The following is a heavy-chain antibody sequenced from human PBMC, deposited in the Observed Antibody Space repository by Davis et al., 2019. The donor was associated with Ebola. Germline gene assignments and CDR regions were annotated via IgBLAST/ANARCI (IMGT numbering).Heavy chain of an antibody. Sequence: HTGGSLRLSCAASGFTFSNFWMHWVRQAPGKGLVCVSRINNDGSITNYADSVKGRFTISRDNAKNTLYLQMNSLRAEDTAVYYCARDRSVTILYYYYYYMDVWGKGTTVTVSS. D-gene: IGHD4-11*01. V-gene: IGHV3-74*01. CDR2: INNDGSIT. CDR1: GFTFSNFW. CDR3: ARDRSVTILYYYYYYMDV. J-gene: IGHJ6*03.